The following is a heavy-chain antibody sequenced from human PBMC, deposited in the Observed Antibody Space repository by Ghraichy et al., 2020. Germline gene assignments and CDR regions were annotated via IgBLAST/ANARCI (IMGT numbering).Heavy chain of an antibody. CDR3: ARWGLRTYYFDY. CDR2: IYYSGST. J-gene: IGHJ4*02. Sequence: ESLNISCTVSGGSISSYYWSWIRQPPGKGLEWIGYIYYSGSTNYNPSLKSRVTISVDTSKNQFSLKLSSVTAADTAVYYCARWGLRTYYFDYWGQGTLVTVSS. D-gene: IGHD4-17*01. CDR1: GGSISSYY. V-gene: IGHV4-59*01.